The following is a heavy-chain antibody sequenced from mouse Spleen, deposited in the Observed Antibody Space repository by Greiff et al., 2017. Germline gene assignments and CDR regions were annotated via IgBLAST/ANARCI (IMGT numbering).Heavy chain of an antibody. CDR1: GYTFTSYW. V-gene: IGHV1-81*01. D-gene: IGHD1-1*01. CDR2: IYPRSGNT. Sequence: QVQLQQSGAELVKPGASVKMSCKASGYTFTSYWITWVKQRTGQGLEWIGEIYPRSGNTYYNEKFKGKATLTADKSSSTAYMELRSLTSEDSAVYFCAREGTVVGEPAWFAYWGQGTLVTVSA. CDR3: AREGTVVGEPAWFAY. J-gene: IGHJ3*01.